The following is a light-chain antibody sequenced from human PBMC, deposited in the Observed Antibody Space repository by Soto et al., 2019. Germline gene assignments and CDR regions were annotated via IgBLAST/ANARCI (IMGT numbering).Light chain of an antibody. V-gene: IGLV3-21*04. Sequence: SYVLTQPPSVSVAPGETARITCGGNNIGSKSVHWYQQRPGQAPVLVIYYDSGRPSGIPGRFSGSNSGNTATLTINRVEAGDEADYYCQVWDSGRDHVVFGGGTKVTVL. CDR2: YDS. J-gene: IGLJ2*01. CDR1: NIGSKS. CDR3: QVWDSGRDHVV.